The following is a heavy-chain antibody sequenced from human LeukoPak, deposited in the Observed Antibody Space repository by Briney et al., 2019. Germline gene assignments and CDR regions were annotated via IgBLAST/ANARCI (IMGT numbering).Heavy chain of an antibody. CDR3: TTEAYYYGSGSYPY. D-gene: IGHD3-10*01. V-gene: IGHV3-15*01. CDR2: IKSKTDGGTT. J-gene: IGHJ4*02. CDR1: GFTFSNAW. Sequence: GGSLRLSCAASGFTFSNAWMSWVRQAPGKGLEWVGRIKSKTDGGTTDYAAPVKGRFTISRDDSKNTLYLQMNSLKTEDTAVYYCTTEAYYYGSGSYPYWGXGTLVTVSS.